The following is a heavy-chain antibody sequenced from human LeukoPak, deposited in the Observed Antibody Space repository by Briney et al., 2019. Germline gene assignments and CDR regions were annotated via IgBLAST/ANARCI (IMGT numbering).Heavy chain of an antibody. D-gene: IGHD3-10*01. V-gene: IGHV3-23*01. CDR1: GFTFSSHA. J-gene: IGHJ4*02. CDR3: AEPMVRGALAY. Sequence: GGSLRLSCAASGFTFSSHAMGWVRQAPGKGLEWVSAISGSGGSTYYADSVKGRFTISRDNSKNTLYLQMNSLRAEDTAVYYCAEPMVRGALAYWGQGTLVTVSS. CDR2: ISGSGGST.